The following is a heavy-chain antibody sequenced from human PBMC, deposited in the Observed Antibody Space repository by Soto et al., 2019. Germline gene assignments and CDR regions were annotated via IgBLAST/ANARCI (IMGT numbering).Heavy chain of an antibody. CDR1: GVSINTFY. CDR3: AREGSYSAYNFAHGIQLWSFDF. J-gene: IGHJ4*02. D-gene: IGHD5-12*01. Sequence: ETLSLTGAVSGVSINTFYWSWVRQPSGKGLEWIGRIFSSGSTSFNPSLESRVAMSVDTSKNHFSLNLSSVTAADMAVYYCAREGSYSAYNFAHGIQLWSFDFWGQGALVTVSS. V-gene: IGHV4-4*07. CDR2: IFSSGST.